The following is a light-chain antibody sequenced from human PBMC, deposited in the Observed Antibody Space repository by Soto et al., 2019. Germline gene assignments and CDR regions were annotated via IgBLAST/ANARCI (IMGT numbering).Light chain of an antibody. CDR3: QQYNNWPFS. CDR2: DVS. CDR1: QGVTTN. Sequence: EIVMTQSPATLSVYPGERASLSCRAGQGVTTNFAWYQQKSGQSPRLLIYDVSIRATGVPARFSATGSETDFTLTISSLQSEDSAAYSCQQYNNWPFSFGQGTRLEI. J-gene: IGKJ5*01. V-gene: IGKV3-15*01.